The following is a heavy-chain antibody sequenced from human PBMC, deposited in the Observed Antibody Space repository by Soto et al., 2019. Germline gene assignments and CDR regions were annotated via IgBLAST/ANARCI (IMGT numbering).Heavy chain of an antibody. D-gene: IGHD6-19*01. CDR3: ARVYSSGWYETIDY. CDR2: INSDGRRT. J-gene: IGHJ4*02. CDR1: GFTFSSYW. Sequence: GGSLRLSCAASGFTFSSYWMYWVRQAPGKGLEWVSRINSDGRRTSYADSVKGRFTISRDNAKNTLYLQMNSLRAEDTAVYYCARVYSSGWYETIDYWGQGTLVTVSS. V-gene: IGHV3-74*01.